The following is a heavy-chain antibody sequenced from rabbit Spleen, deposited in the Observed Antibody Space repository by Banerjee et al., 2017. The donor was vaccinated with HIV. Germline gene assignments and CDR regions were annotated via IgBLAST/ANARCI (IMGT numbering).Heavy chain of an antibody. CDR3: ARDTSSSFSSYGMDL. J-gene: IGHJ6*01. CDR1: GVSFSGSSY. V-gene: IGHV1S40*01. CDR2: IEGGSSGFT. Sequence: QSLEESGGDLVKPGASLTLTCIASGVSFSGSSYMCWVRQAPGKGLEWIACIEGGSSGFTYFASWAKGRFTISKTSSTTVTLQMTSLTAADTATYFCARDTSSSFSSYGMDLWGQAPSSPS. D-gene: IGHD1-1*01.